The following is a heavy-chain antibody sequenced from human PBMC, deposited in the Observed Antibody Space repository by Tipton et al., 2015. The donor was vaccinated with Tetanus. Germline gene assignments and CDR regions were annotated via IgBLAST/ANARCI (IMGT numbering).Heavy chain of an antibody. CDR2: IIPIFGTA. CDR1: GGTFSSYA. CDR3: ARIVEMATTADFDY. D-gene: IGHD5-24*01. Sequence: QLVQSGAEVKKPGSSVKVSCKASGGTFSSYAISWVRQAPGQGLEWMGGIIPIFGTANYAQKFQGRVTITADKSTSPAYMELSSLRSEDTAVYYCARIVEMATTADFDYWGQGTLVTVSS. J-gene: IGHJ4*02. V-gene: IGHV1-69*06.